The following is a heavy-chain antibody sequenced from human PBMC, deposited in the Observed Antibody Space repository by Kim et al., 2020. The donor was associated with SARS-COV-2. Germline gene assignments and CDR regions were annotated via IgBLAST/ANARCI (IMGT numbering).Heavy chain of an antibody. CDR2: INHSGST. V-gene: IGHV4-34*01. D-gene: IGHD3-10*01. CDR1: GGSFSGYY. J-gene: IGHJ5*02. CDR3: ARDNPYGSGSYYKGWFDP. Sequence: SETLSLTCAVYGGSFSGYYWSWIRQPPGKGLEWIGEINHSGSTNYNPSLKSRVTISVDTSKNQFSLKLSSVTAADTAVYYCARDNPYGSGSYYKGWFDP.